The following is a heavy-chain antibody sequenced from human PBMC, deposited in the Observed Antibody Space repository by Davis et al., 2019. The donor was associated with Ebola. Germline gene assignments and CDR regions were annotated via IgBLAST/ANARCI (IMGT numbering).Heavy chain of an antibody. D-gene: IGHD3-3*01. J-gene: IGHJ4*02. Sequence: AASVKVSCKASGGTFSSYAISWVRQAPGQGLEWMGRIIPILGIANYAQKFQGRVTITADKSTSTAYMELSSLRSEDTAVYYCARGRFLEWLFAGGYWGQGTLVTVSS. CDR1: GGTFSSYA. V-gene: IGHV1-69*04. CDR3: ARGRFLEWLFAGGY. CDR2: IIPILGIA.